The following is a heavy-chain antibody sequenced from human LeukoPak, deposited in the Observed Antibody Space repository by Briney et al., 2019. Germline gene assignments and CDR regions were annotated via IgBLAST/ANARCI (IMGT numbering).Heavy chain of an antibody. Sequence: GGSLRLSCAASGFTFSSYAMNWVRQAPGKGLEWVSAISGSGGSTYYADSVKGRFTISRDNSKNTLYLQMNSQRAEDTAVYYCAKSFKVVYYFDYWGQGTLVTVSS. V-gene: IGHV3-23*01. CDR2: ISGSGGST. CDR3: AKSFKVVYYFDY. J-gene: IGHJ4*02. D-gene: IGHD2-15*01. CDR1: GFTFSSYA.